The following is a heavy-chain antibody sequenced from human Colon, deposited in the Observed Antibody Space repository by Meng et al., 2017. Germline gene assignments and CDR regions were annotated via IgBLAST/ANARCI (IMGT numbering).Heavy chain of an antibody. J-gene: IGHJ4*02. V-gene: IGHV6-1*01. CDR2: KYYSAKWNH. CDR3: ARGFLLRGFDS. CDR1: GDSVSSNRGD. D-gene: IGHD3-3*01. Sequence: RQQAGRGVVKPSQTLSTTCAISGDSVSSNRGDWNWIRQSPSRGLEWLARKYYSAKWNHDYALSVKGPITIHADPSPNQVSLHFNSVPPEDTAVYSCARGFLLRGFDSWGQGTLVTVSS.